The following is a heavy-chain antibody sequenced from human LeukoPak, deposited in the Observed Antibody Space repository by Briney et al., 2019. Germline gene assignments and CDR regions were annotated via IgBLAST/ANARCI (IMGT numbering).Heavy chain of an antibody. Sequence: SETLSLTCSVSDGSISSYYRSWIRQPPGKGLEWIGYIHSSGSTHYNPSLKSRVTTSLDTSKNQFSLKLSSVTAADTAVYYCARLGSYSDHWGQGTLVTVSS. V-gene: IGHV4-4*09. J-gene: IGHJ4*02. D-gene: IGHD1-26*01. CDR3: ARLGSYSDH. CDR1: DGSISSYY. CDR2: IHSSGST.